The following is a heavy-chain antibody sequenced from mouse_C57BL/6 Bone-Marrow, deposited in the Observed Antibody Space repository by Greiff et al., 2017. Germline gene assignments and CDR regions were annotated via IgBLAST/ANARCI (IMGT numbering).Heavy chain of an antibody. J-gene: IGHJ1*03. CDR2: INPETGGT. CDR1: GYTFTDYE. Sequence: VQLQQSGAELVRPGASVTLSCKASGYTFTDYEMHWVKQTPVHGLEWIGAINPETGGTAYNEKFKGKAILTADKSSSTAYLELRSLTSEDAAVYYYTRYGYDGYFDVGGRGTAATVSA. D-gene: IGHD2-2*01. V-gene: IGHV1-15*01. CDR3: TRYGYDGYFDV.